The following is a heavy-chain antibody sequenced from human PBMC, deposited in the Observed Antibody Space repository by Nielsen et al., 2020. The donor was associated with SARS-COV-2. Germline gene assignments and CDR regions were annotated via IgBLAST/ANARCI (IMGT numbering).Heavy chain of an antibody. CDR2: IYYSGST. V-gene: IGHV4-31*03. CDR3: ARAPWSYVRVPAAWGNWFDP. D-gene: IGHD2-2*01. J-gene: IGHJ5*02. Sequence: SETLSLTCTVSGGSISSGGYYWSWIRQHPGKGLEWIGYIYYSGSTYYNPPLKSRVTISVDTSKNQFSLKLSSVTAADTAVYYCARAPWSYVRVPAAWGNWFDPWGQGTLVTVSS. CDR1: GGSISSGGYY.